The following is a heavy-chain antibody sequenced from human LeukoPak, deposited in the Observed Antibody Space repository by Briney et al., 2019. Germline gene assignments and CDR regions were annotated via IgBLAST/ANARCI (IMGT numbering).Heavy chain of an antibody. CDR3: ARDRVGRHGSGGVVYGMDV. V-gene: IGHV3-66*01. Sequence: GGSLRLSCAASGFTVSSNYMSWVRQAPGKGLEWVSIIYSGGRTYYADSVKGRFTISRDKSKNTLYLQMNSLRAEDTAVYYCARDRVGRHGSGGVVYGMDVWGQGTTVTVSS. J-gene: IGHJ6*02. CDR2: IYSGGRT. D-gene: IGHD1-26*01. CDR1: GFTVSSNY.